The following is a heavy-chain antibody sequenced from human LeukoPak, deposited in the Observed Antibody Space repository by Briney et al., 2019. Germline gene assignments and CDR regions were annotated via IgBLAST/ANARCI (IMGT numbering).Heavy chain of an antibody. CDR3: ARGGRYSGSYYFGY. J-gene: IGHJ4*02. CDR2: IYDSGST. Sequence: SETLSLTCTVSGDSINSNNYYWGWICQPPGKGLEWIGSIYDSGSTYYNSSLKSRVTISVDRSKNQFSLKLSSVTAADTAVYYCARGGRYSGSYYFGYWGQGTLVTVSP. V-gene: IGHV4-39*07. D-gene: IGHD1-26*01. CDR1: GDSINSNNYY.